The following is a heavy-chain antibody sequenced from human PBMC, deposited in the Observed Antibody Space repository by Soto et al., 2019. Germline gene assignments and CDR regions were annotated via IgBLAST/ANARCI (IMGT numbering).Heavy chain of an antibody. CDR1: GFTFSSYG. D-gene: IGHD4-17*01. CDR3: AKPYGDRPFDY. Sequence: RLSCAASGFTFSSYGMHWVRQAPGKGLEWVAVISYDGSNKYYADSVKGRFTISRDNSKNTLYLQMNSLRAEDTAVYYCAKPYGDRPFDYWGQGTLVTVSS. J-gene: IGHJ4*02. V-gene: IGHV3-30*18. CDR2: ISYDGSNK.